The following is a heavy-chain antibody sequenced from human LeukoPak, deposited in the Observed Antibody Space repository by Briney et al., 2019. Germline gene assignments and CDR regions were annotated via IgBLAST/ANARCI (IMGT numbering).Heavy chain of an antibody. CDR2: IIPNSGAT. V-gene: IGHV1-2*02. J-gene: IGHJ4*02. CDR3: ARQLGATSRDY. Sequence: GASVKVSCKASGGTFSSYAISWVRQAPGQGLEWMGWIIPNSGATNYAQNFQGRVTMTRDTSISTAYMELNRLTSDDTAVYYCARQLGATSRDYWGQGTLVTVSS. D-gene: IGHD1-26*01. CDR1: GGTFSSYA.